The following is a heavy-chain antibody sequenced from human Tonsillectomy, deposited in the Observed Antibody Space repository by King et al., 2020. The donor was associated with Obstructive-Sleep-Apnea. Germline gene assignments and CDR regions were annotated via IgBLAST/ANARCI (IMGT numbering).Heavy chain of an antibody. CDR2: ISSSSSTI. CDR1: GFTFSSYS. CDR3: AGRNLYSSSSTYYYYGMDV. V-gene: IGHV3-48*04. D-gene: IGHD6-6*01. Sequence: VQLVESGGGLVQPGGSLRLSCAASGFTFSSYSMNWVRQAPGKGLEWVSYISSSSSTIYYADSVKGRFTISRDNAKNSLYLQMNSLRAEDTAVYYCAGRNLYSSSSTYYYYGMDVWGQGTTVTVSS. J-gene: IGHJ6*02.